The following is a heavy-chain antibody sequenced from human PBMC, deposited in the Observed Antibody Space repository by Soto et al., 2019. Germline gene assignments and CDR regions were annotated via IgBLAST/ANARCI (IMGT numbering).Heavy chain of an antibody. CDR3: ARTVTIFGKVTRSDH. V-gene: IGHV1-18*01. D-gene: IGHD3-3*01. Sequence: QVQLMQSGGEVKSPGASVKVSCKASGYTFSSYGITWVRQAPGQGLEWMGWISAYNGNTNYAQNLQDRVTMTTDTSTSTAYMEVRRLRSDDTAVYYCARTVTIFGKVTRSDHWGQGTLVTVSS. CDR2: ISAYNGNT. J-gene: IGHJ4*02. CDR1: GYTFSSYG.